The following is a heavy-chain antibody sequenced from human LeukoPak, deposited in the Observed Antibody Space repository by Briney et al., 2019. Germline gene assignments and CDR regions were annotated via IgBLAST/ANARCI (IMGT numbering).Heavy chain of an antibody. V-gene: IGHV3-48*04. J-gene: IGHJ6*02. Sequence: GSLRLSCAASGFTFRSYWTHWVRQAPGKGLEWVSYISSSSSTIYYADSVKGRFTISRDNAKNSLYLQMNSLRAEDTAVYYCARDVRYYDSSGYYYYYGMDVWGQGTTVTVSS. CDR3: ARDVRYYDSSGYYYYYGMDV. CDR2: ISSSSSTI. D-gene: IGHD3-22*01. CDR1: GFTFRSYW.